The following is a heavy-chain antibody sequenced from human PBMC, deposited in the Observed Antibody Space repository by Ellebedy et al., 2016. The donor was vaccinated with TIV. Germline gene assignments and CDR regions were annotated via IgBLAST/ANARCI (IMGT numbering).Heavy chain of an antibody. Sequence: ASVKVSCKASGFTFTSSAVQWVRQARGQRLEWIGWIVVGSGNTNYAQKFQERVTITRDMSTSTAYMELSSLRSEDTAVYYCAAVGYSYGGPYYYYGMDVWGQGTTVTVSS. V-gene: IGHV1-58*01. CDR1: GFTFTSSA. J-gene: IGHJ6*02. CDR3: AAVGYSYGGPYYYYGMDV. CDR2: IVVGSGNT. D-gene: IGHD5-18*01.